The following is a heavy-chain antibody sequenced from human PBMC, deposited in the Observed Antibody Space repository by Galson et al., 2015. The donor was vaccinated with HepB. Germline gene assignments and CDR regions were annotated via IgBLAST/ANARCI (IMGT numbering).Heavy chain of an antibody. Sequence: SVKVSCKASGYTFTSYAMHWVRQAPGQRLEWMGWINAGNGNTKYSQKFQGRVTITRDTSASTAYMELSSLRSEDTAVYYCARVGYSSGWFFDYWGQGTLVTVSS. J-gene: IGHJ4*02. D-gene: IGHD6-19*01. V-gene: IGHV1-3*01. CDR2: INAGNGNT. CDR1: GYTFTSYA. CDR3: ARVGYSSGWFFDY.